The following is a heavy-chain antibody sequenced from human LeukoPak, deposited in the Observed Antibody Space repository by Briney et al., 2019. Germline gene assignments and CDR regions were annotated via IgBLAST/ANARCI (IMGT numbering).Heavy chain of an antibody. CDR3: ARPQYSSSRFDS. Sequence: GGSLRLSCAASGFTFSTHWMYWVRQAPGKERVWVSPVSGDGSKTMYADSGKGRFTIARDNAKNTLYLQMNSLRAEDTAVYYCARPQYSSSRFDSWGQGTLVTVSS. CDR1: GFTFSTHW. CDR2: VSGDGSKT. V-gene: IGHV3-74*03. J-gene: IGHJ4*02. D-gene: IGHD6-6*01.